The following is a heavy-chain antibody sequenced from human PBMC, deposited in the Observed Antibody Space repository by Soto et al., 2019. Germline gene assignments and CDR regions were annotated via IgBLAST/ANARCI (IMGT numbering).Heavy chain of an antibody. CDR1: GGSISSSNW. Sequence: LSLTCAVSGGSISSSNWWSWVRQPPGKGLEWIGEIYHSGSTNYNPSLKSRVTISVDKSKNQFSLKLSSVTAADTAVYYCARGQRALITYGPFDPWGQGTLVTVSS. D-gene: IGHD4-17*01. J-gene: IGHJ5*02. V-gene: IGHV4-4*02. CDR2: IYHSGST. CDR3: ARGQRALITYGPFDP.